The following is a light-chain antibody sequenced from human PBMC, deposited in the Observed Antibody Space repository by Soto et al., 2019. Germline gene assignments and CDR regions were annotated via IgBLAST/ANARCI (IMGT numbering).Light chain of an antibody. Sequence: DIQMTQSPSTLSSSVGDRVTITCRASHSISVWLAWYQQKPGKAPKLLIYQASTLESGVPSRFSGRGSGTDFTLTISSLQPDDFATYYCQQYYTYPYTFGQWTKLEIK. CDR1: HSISVW. J-gene: IGKJ2*01. CDR3: QQYYTYPYT. V-gene: IGKV1-5*03. CDR2: QAS.